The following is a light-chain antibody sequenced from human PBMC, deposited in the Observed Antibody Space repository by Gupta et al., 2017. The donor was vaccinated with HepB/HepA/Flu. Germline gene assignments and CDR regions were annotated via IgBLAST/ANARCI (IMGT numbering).Light chain of an antibody. Sequence: DVVMTQSPLSLPVTLGQPASISCRSSQSLTYRDGNTYLIWFQQRPGQSPRRLIYKVSNRDAGVPDRFSGSGSGTDFTLKISRVEAEDVGVYYCRQCTIWPPYTFGQGTKVEIK. CDR2: KVS. CDR1: QSLTYRDGNTY. CDR3: RQCTIWPPYT. J-gene: IGKJ2*01. V-gene: IGKV2-30*01.